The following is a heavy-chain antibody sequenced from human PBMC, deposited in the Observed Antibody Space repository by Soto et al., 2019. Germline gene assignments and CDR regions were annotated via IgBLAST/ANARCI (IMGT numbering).Heavy chain of an antibody. V-gene: IGHV1-8*01. Sequence: QVQLVQSGAEVKKPGASVKVSCKASGYTFTSYDINWVRQATVQGLEWMGWMNPNSGNTVYAQKFQGIVTMTRTTSISTAYMEMSSLRSEDTAVYYCARERSYGLDYWGQGTLVTVSS. J-gene: IGHJ4*02. CDR3: ARERSYGLDY. CDR2: MNPNSGNT. CDR1: GYTFTSYD. D-gene: IGHD5-18*01.